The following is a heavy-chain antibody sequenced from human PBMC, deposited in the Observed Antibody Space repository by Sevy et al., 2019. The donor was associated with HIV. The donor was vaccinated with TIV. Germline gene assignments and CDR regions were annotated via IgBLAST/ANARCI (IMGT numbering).Heavy chain of an antibody. D-gene: IGHD6-19*01. Sequence: ASVKVSCKASGYTFTSYGISWARQAPGQGLEWMGWIRTYSGNTNYAQKFQGRVTMTTDTSTNTAYMELRSLRSDDTAVYYCARGEGYSGWYGGDYFDYWGQGSLVTVSS. V-gene: IGHV1-18*01. CDR2: IRTYSGNT. J-gene: IGHJ4*02. CDR1: GYTFTSYG. CDR3: ARGEGYSGWYGGDYFDY.